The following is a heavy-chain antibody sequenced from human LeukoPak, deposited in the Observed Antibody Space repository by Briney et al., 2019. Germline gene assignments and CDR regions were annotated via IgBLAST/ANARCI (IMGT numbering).Heavy chain of an antibody. D-gene: IGHD3-9*01. V-gene: IGHV1-18*01. J-gene: IGHJ3*02. CDR2: ISAYNGNT. CDR1: GYTFTSYG. CDR3: ARAGAHYDILPGYYLPPGTPFDI. Sequence: ASVKVSCKASGYTFTSYGISWVRQAPGQGLEWMGWISAYNGNTNYAQKLQGRVTMTTDTSTSTAYMELRSLRSDDTAVYYCARAGAHYDILPGYYLPPGTPFDIWGQGTMVTVSS.